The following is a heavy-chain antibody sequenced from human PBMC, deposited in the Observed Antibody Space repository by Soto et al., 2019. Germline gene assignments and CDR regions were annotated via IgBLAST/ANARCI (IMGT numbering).Heavy chain of an antibody. V-gene: IGHV3-30*18. D-gene: IGHD4-17*01. Sequence: QVQLVESGGGVVQPGRSLRLSCAASGFTFSSYGMHWVRQGPGKGLEWVAVISYDGSNKYYADSVKGRFTISRDNSKNALYLQMNRLSAEDTAVYYCAKDQAVTIYGDFDLWGRGTLVTVSS. CDR1: GFTFSSYG. J-gene: IGHJ2*01. CDR3: AKDQAVTIYGDFDL. CDR2: ISYDGSNK.